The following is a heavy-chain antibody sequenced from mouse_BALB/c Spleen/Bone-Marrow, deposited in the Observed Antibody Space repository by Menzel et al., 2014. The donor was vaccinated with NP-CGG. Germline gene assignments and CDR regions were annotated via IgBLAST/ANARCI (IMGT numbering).Heavy chain of an antibody. J-gene: IGHJ1*01. CDR3: ARLNYYGNLFV. Sequence: DVHLVESGGGLVQPGGSLKLSCAASGFDFSRYWMSWVRQAPGKGLEWIGEINPDSSTINYTPSLKDKFIISRDNAKNTLYLQMSKVRSEDTALYYCARLNYYGNLFVWGAGTMVTVSS. V-gene: IGHV4-1*02. CDR2: INPDSSTI. D-gene: IGHD1-1*01. CDR1: GFDFSRYW.